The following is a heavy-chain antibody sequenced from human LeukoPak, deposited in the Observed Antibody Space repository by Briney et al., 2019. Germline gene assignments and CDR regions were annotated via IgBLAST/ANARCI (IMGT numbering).Heavy chain of an antibody. CDR3: ARGIVPAAIELIG. Sequence: ASVKVSCKASGYTFTSYDINWVRQATGQGLEWMGWMNPNSGNTGYAQKFQGRVTMTRNTSISTAYMELSSLRSEDTAMYYCARGIVPAAIELIGWGQGTLVTVSS. J-gene: IGHJ4*02. V-gene: IGHV1-8*01. CDR2: MNPNSGNT. D-gene: IGHD2-2*01. CDR1: GYTFTSYD.